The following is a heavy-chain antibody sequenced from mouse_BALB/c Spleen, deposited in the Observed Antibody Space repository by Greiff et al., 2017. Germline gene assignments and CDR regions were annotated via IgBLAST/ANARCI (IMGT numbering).Heavy chain of an antibody. D-gene: IGHD1-1*01. CDR3: ARWGYYYGSKKDAMDY. CDR2: IYPGDGDT. V-gene: IGHV1-80*01. Sequence: QVQLQQSGAELVRPGSSVKISCKASGYAFSSYWMNWVKQRPGQGLEWIGQIYPGDGDTNYNGKFKGKATLTADKSSSTAYMQLSSLTSEDSAVYFCARWGYYYGSKKDAMDYWGQGTSVTVSS. J-gene: IGHJ4*01. CDR1: GYAFSSYW.